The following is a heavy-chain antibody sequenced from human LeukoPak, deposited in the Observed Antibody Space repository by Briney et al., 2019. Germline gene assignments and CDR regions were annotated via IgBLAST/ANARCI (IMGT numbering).Heavy chain of an antibody. J-gene: IGHJ4*02. CDR2: IYYSGST. CDR1: GGSISSYY. V-gene: IGHV4-59*01. CDR3: ARGVYDILTGYYSDY. D-gene: IGHD3-9*01. Sequence: SETLSLTCTVSGGSISSYYWSWIRQPPGKGLEWTGYIYYSGSTNYNPSLKSRVTISVDTSKNQFSLKLSSVTAADTAVYYCARGVYDILTGYYSDYWGQGTLVTVSS.